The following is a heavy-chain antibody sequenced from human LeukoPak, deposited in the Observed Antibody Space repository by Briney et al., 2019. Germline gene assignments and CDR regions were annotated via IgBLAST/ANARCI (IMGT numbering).Heavy chain of an antibody. CDR2: IRGSGSST. CDR3: AKDRNGEFDY. Sequence: GGSLRLSCAASGFTFSSDAMSWVRQAPGKGLEWVSAIRGSGSSTYYADSVKGRFTISRDNSKNTLYLQMNSLRAEDTAVYYCAKDRNGEFDYWGQGTLVTVSS. CDR1: GFTFSSDA. V-gene: IGHV3-23*01. D-gene: IGHD4-17*01. J-gene: IGHJ4*02.